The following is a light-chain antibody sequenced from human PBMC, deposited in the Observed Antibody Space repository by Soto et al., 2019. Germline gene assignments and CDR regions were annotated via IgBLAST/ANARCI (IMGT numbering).Light chain of an antibody. CDR3: QQYITSST. J-gene: IGKJ1*01. V-gene: IGKV1-5*01. CDR2: GAS. Sequence: DIQMTQSPSTLSASVGDTVTITCRASQSISTSLAWYQQKPGKAPNLLISGASTLEEGVPSSFSGSGSGTEFTLTITSLQTDDFATYYCQQYITSSTFGQGTRVEIE. CDR1: QSISTS.